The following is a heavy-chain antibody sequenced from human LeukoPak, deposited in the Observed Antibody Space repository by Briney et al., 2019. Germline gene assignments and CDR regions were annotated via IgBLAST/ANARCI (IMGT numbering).Heavy chain of an antibody. D-gene: IGHD3-16*01. J-gene: IGHJ4*02. CDR1: GFNFSNYW. CDR3: ARALSHCLDY. V-gene: IGHV3-7*01. Sequence: GGSLRLSCVVSGFNFSNYWMNWVRQAPGKGLEWVANIKHDGSEKYYVDSVKGRFSISRDNAKKSVYLQMNSLRAEDTAVYYCARALSHCLDYWGQGTLVTVSS. CDR2: IKHDGSEK.